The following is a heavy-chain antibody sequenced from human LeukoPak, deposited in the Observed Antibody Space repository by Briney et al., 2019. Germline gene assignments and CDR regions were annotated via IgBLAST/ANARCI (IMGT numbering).Heavy chain of an antibody. CDR3: AGALDYYGSGSYIDY. CDR1: GYTFTSYG. Sequence: ASVKVSCKASGYTFTSYGISWVRQAPGQGLEWMGKINPSGGSTSYAQKFQGRVTMTRDTSTSTVYMELSSLRSEDTAVYYCAGALDYYGSGSYIDYWGQGTLVTVSS. V-gene: IGHV1-46*01. D-gene: IGHD3-10*01. CDR2: INPSGGST. J-gene: IGHJ4*02.